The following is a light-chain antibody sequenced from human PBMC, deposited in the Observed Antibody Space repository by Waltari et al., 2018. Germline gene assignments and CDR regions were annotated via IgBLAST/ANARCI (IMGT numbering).Light chain of an antibody. CDR1: QSVLYSSNNKNY. J-gene: IGKJ3*01. V-gene: IGKV4-1*01. CDR3: HQYYNIPFT. Sequence: DIVMTQSPDSLAVSLGERATINCKSSQSVLYSSNNKNYLAWYQQKPGQPPKLLIYWASTRESGVPDRLSGSGSGTDFTLTISSLQAEDVAVYYCHQYYNIPFTVGPGTKVDIK. CDR2: WAS.